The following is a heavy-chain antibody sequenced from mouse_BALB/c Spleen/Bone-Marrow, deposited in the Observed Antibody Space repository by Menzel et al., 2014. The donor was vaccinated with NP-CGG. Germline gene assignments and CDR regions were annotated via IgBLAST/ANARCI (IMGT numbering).Heavy chain of an antibody. CDR3: ARGNGYHFDY. CDR2: ISYSGNA. V-gene: IGHV3-8*02. J-gene: IGHJ2*01. D-gene: IGHD1-2*01. Sequence: EVQLQQSGPSLVKPSQTLSLTCSVTGDSITSSYWNWIRKFPGNKLEYMGYISYSGNAYYNPSLKSRISLTRDTSKNXYCLQLNSVTTEDTATYVCARGNGYHFDYWGQGTTLTVSS. CDR1: GDSITSSY.